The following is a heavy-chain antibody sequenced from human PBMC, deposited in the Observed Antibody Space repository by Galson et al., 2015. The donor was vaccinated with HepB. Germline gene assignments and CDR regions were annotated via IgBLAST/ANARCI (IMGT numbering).Heavy chain of an antibody. CDR1: GFTFGDYA. Sequence: SLRLSCAASGFTFGDYAMHWVRQVPGKGLEWVSGIGWNSGNRGYADSVKGRFTISRDNAKNSLYLQMNSLRAEDTAVYYCARDSPDTAMVRGYYYCGMDVWGQGTTVTVYS. J-gene: IGHJ6*02. CDR3: ARDSPDTAMVRGYYYCGMDV. CDR2: IGWNSGNR. D-gene: IGHD5-18*01. V-gene: IGHV3-9*01.